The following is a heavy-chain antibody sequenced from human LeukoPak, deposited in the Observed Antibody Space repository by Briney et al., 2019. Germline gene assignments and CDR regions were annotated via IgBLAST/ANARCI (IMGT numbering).Heavy chain of an antibody. D-gene: IGHD2/OR15-2a*01. V-gene: IGHV4-34*01. Sequence: SETLSLTCAVYGGSFSGYYWSWIRQPPGKGLEWIGEINHSGSTYYNPSLKSRVTISVDTSKNQFSLKLSSVTAADTAVYYCATNYVQAPLGRDYWGQGTLVTVSS. CDR2: INHSGST. CDR3: ATNYVQAPLGRDY. CDR1: GGSFSGYY. J-gene: IGHJ4*02.